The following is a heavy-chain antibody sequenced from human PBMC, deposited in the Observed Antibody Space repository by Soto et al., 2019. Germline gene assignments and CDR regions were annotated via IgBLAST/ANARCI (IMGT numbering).Heavy chain of an antibody. CDR1: GFTFSSYA. D-gene: IGHD3-3*01. J-gene: IGHJ6*04. V-gene: IGHV3-23*01. Sequence: GGSLRLSCAASGFTFSSYAMSWVRQAPGKGLKWVSAISGSGGSTYYADSVKGRFTISRDNSKNTLYLQMNSLRAEDTAVYYCAKDPDFWSGPPSAMDVWGKGTTVTVSS. CDR2: ISGSGGST. CDR3: AKDPDFWSGPPSAMDV.